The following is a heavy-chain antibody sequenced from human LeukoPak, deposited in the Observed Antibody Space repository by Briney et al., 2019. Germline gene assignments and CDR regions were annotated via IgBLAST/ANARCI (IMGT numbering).Heavy chain of an antibody. D-gene: IGHD4-17*01. CDR3: ARGVEYYGDYGAALFDY. CDR1: GFTFSSYA. CDR2: ISYDGSNK. V-gene: IGHV3-30-3*01. J-gene: IGHJ4*02. Sequence: GGSLRLSCAASGFTFSSYAMHWVRQAPGKGLEWVAVISYDGSNKYYADSVKGRFTISRDNSKNTLYLQMNSLRAEDTAVYYCARGVEYYGDYGAALFDYWGQGTLVTVSS.